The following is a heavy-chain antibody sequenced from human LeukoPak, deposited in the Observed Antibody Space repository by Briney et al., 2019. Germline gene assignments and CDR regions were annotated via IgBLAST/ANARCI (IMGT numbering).Heavy chain of an antibody. CDR3: AKTSLSDPSGHYYYIDV. J-gene: IGHJ6*03. Sequence: PGGSLRLSCAASGFTFSNFGMHWVRKAPGKGLEWVAFIRFDGTSEFYADSVKARFTISRDNSQNTVSLQLNNLRIQDTALYYCAKTSLSDPSGHYYYIDVWGKGTTVTVSS. CDR1: GFTFSNFG. V-gene: IGHV3-30*02. D-gene: IGHD3-3*01. CDR2: IRFDGTSE.